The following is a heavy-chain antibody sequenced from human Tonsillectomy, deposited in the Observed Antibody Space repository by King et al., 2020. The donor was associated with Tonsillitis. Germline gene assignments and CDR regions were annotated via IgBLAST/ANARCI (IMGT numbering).Heavy chain of an antibody. Sequence: VQLVESGAEVKKPGASVKVSCKASGYTFTGYYMHWVRQAPGQGLEWMGWINPNSGGTNYAQKFQGRVTITRDTSISTAYMELSRLRSDDTAVYYCARDPNVVPHNWFDPWGQGNLVTVSS. D-gene: IGHD2-2*01. V-gene: IGHV1-2*02. CDR2: INPNSGGT. CDR3: ARDPNVVPHNWFDP. CDR1: GYTFTGYY. J-gene: IGHJ5*02.